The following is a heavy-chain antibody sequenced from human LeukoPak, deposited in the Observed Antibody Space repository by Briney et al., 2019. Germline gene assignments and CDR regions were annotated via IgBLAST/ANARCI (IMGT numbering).Heavy chain of an antibody. D-gene: IGHD4-17*01. CDR3: TRDLGNEYGDYGSRY. V-gene: IGHV3-49*04. Sequence: GGSLRLSCTASGFTFGDCAMSWVRQAPGKGLEWVGFIRSKAYGGTTEYAASVKGRFTISRDDSRSIAYLQMNSLKTEDTAVYYCTRDLGNEYGDYGSRYWGQGTQVTVSS. J-gene: IGHJ4*02. CDR2: IRSKAYGGTT. CDR1: GFTFGDCA.